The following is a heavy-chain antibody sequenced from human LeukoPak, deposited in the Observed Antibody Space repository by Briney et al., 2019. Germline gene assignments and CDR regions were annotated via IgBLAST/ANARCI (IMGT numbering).Heavy chain of an antibody. D-gene: IGHD6-13*01. CDR2: ISSSGSTI. CDR1: GFTFSSYE. J-gene: IGHJ3*02. V-gene: IGHV3-48*03. CDR3: ARVRAAAGYDAFDI. Sequence: GGSLRLSCAASGFTFSSYEMNWVRQAPGKGLEWVSYISSSGSTIYYADSVKGRFTISRDNAKNSLYLQMNSLRAEDTAVYYCARVRAAAGYDAFDIWGQGTMVTVSS.